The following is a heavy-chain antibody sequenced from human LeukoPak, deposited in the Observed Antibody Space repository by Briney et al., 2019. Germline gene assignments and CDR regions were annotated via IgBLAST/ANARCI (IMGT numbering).Heavy chain of an antibody. CDR2: ISSSAASI. D-gene: IGHD2-21*01. Sequence: PGGSLRLSCAASGFTFSNYAMNWVRQAPGKGLEWVSAISSSAASIYYADSVKGRFTISRDNSKNTLWLQMNSLRDEDTAVYYCARDCGYYYMDVWGKGTTVTVSS. CDR3: ARDCGYYYMDV. J-gene: IGHJ6*03. CDR1: GFTFSNYA. V-gene: IGHV3-23*01.